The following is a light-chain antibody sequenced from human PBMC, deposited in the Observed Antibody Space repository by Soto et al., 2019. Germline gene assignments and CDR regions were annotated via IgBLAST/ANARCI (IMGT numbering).Light chain of an antibody. V-gene: IGLV1-44*01. CDR3: AAWDGSLNGPI. CDR2: TNN. CDR1: SSNIGSNT. J-gene: IGLJ2*01. Sequence: QSVLTQPPSASGTPGQRVTISCSGSSSNIGSNTVNWYQQVPGTAPKLLIYTNNQRPSGVPGRFSGSKSGTSASLAISELQSEDEADYYCAAWDGSLNGPIFGGGTKVTVL.